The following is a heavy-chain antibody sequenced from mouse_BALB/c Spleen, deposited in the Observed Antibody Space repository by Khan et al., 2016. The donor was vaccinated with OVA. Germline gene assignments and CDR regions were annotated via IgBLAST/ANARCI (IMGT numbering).Heavy chain of an antibody. CDR3: ARDGNYMDY. CDR1: GYSITSGYS. D-gene: IGHD2-1*01. V-gene: IGHV3-1*02. J-gene: IGHJ4*01. Sequence: EVQLQESGPDLVKPSQSLSLTCTVTGYSITSGYSWHWIRQLPGNKLEWMAYIYYSGSINHNPSLKSRILLTRDTSKNQFFLQLNSVTTEDTATYYCARDGNYMDYWSQGTSVTVSS. CDR2: IYYSGSI.